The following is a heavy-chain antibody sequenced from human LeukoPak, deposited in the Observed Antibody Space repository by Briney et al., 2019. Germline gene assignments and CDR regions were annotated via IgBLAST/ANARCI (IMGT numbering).Heavy chain of an antibody. D-gene: IGHD3-10*01. Sequence: GGSLRLSCEASGFTFSSYDMHWVRQAPGKGLEWVAFIQYDASNKYYADSVKGRFTISRDSSKNTLYLQMNSLRAEDTAVYYCARPLMYYYGSETYFWFDPWGQGTLVTVSS. V-gene: IGHV3-30*02. CDR1: GFTFSSYD. CDR3: ARPLMYYYGSETYFWFDP. CDR2: IQYDASNK. J-gene: IGHJ5*02.